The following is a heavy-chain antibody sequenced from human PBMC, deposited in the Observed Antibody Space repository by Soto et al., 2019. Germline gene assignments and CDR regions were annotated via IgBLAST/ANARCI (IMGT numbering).Heavy chain of an antibody. CDR1: GFTFRNAW. D-gene: IGHD6-13*01. J-gene: IGHJ6*02. V-gene: IGHV3-15*01. Sequence: EVQLVESGGGLVKPGGSLRLSCAASGFTFRNAWMSWVRQAPGKGLEWVGRIKSKTDGGKIEYAASVKGRFVISRDDSENTLYVQMNSLKTEDTAVYYCTTGGSIWYYYYSRDVWGQGTTVTVSS. CDR3: TTGGSIWYYYYSRDV. CDR2: IKSKTDGGKI.